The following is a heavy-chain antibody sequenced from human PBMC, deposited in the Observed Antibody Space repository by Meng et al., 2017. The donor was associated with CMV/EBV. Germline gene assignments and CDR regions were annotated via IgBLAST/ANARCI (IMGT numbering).Heavy chain of an antibody. Sequence: SLRLSCAASGCIFSKAWMIWVRQAPGKGLEWVGRIKTKTDGGTTEYAAPVKGRFTISRDDSKTTLFLQMNSLKIEDTAVYYCTTGHYWGQGTLVTVSS. CDR1: GCIFSKAW. CDR2: IKTKTDGGTT. J-gene: IGHJ4*02. V-gene: IGHV3-15*01. CDR3: TTGHY.